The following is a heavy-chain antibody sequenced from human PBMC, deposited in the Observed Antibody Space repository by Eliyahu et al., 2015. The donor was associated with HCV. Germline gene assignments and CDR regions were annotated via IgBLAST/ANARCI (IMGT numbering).Heavy chain of an antibody. D-gene: IGHD1-14*01. CDR3: ARLGLGVEPEDF. Sequence: EVLLAQSGAEVKKXGESXXISXRGSGYSFNRXWXTXVRQMPGKGLDWVGRIDPSDSYINYNPAFQGHVTLSVDKFINTAYLQWSSLRASDTGTYYCARLGLGVEPEDFWGQGTLVTVSS. V-gene: IGHV5-10-1*03. CDR1: GYSFNRXW. CDR2: IDPSDSYI. J-gene: IGHJ1*01.